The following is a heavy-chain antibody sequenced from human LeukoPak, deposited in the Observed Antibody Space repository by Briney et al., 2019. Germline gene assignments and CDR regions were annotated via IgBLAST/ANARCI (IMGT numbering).Heavy chain of an antibody. CDR3: ARDSDGQYSGYDYHSGAFDY. CDR1: GGTFSSYA. CDR2: IIPIFGTA. J-gene: IGHJ4*02. V-gene: IGHV1-69*06. Sequence: GSSVKVSCKPSGGTFSSYAISWVRQAPGQGLEWMGGIIPIFGTANYAQKFQGRVTITADKSTSTAYMELSSLRSEDTAVYYCARDSDGQYSGYDYHSGAFDYWGQGTLVTVSS. D-gene: IGHD5-12*01.